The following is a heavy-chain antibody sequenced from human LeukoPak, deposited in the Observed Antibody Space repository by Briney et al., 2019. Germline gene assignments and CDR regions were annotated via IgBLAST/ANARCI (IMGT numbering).Heavy chain of an antibody. V-gene: IGHV3-30*02. CDR1: GFTFSSYG. Sequence: GGSLRLSCAASGFTFSSYGMHWVRQAPGKGLEWVAFIRYDGSNKYYADSVKGRFTISRDNSKNTLYLQMTSLRAEDTAVYYCAKGGGAAATHLLDYWGQGTLVTFSS. CDR2: IRYDGSNK. CDR3: AKGGGAAATHLLDY. D-gene: IGHD6-13*01. J-gene: IGHJ4*02.